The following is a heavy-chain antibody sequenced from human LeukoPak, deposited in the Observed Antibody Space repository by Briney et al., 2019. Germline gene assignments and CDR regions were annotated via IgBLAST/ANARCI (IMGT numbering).Heavy chain of an antibody. Sequence: PGGSLRLSCAASGFTFGSCEMNWVRQSPGKGLEWLSYISTSGSTIMYAGSVKGRLTISRDNGNNSLYLHLHSLRAEDTAVYYCAGAHSGSYHRYFDHWGQGTVVTVSS. CDR2: ISTSGSTI. D-gene: IGHD1-26*01. CDR3: AGAHSGSYHRYFDH. J-gene: IGHJ4*02. V-gene: IGHV3-48*03. CDR1: GFTFGSCE.